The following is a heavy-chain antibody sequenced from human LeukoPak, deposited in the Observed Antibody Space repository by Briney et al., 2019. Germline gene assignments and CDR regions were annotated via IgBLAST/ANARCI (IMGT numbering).Heavy chain of an antibody. J-gene: IGHJ4*02. CDR2: INHSGST. CDR3: ARGDYDILTGYYLRYFDY. Sequence: SETLSLTCAVYGGSFSGYYWSWIRQPPGKGLEWVGEINHSGSTNYNPSLKSRVTISVDTSKNQFSLKLSSVTAADTAVYYCARGDYDILTGYYLRYFDYWGQGTLVTVSS. V-gene: IGHV4-34*01. D-gene: IGHD3-9*01. CDR1: GGSFSGYY.